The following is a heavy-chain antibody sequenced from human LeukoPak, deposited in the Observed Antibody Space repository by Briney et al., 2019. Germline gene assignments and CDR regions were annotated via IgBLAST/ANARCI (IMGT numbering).Heavy chain of an antibody. Sequence: EASVKVSCQASGYTFIGYYIHWVRQAPEQGLEWMGWINPNSGNTNWAQKFQGRVTMTRDTSITTAYMDLTSLRSDDTAMYYCARGPSSHYWFDTWGQGTLVTVSS. J-gene: IGHJ5*02. D-gene: IGHD2-15*01. V-gene: IGHV1-2*02. CDR1: GYTFIGYY. CDR2: INPNSGNT. CDR3: ARGPSSHYWFDT.